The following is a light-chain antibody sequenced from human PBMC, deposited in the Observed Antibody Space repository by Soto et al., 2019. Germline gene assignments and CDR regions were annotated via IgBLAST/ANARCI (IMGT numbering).Light chain of an antibody. CDR2: GAS. V-gene: IGKV1-33*01. CDR3: QQYDNLPIT. Sequence: DIQMTQSPSSLSASVGDRVTITCRASQSISSYLNWYQYKPGKAPKVLIYGASTLETGVPSRFSGSGSGTDFTFTISSLQPEDIATYYCQQYDNLPITFGQGTRLEIK. J-gene: IGKJ5*01. CDR1: QSISSY.